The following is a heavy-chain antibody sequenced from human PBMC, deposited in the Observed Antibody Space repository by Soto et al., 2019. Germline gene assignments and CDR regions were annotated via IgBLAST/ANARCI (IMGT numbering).Heavy chain of an antibody. V-gene: IGHV1-69*13. J-gene: IGHJ6*02. CDR2: IIPIFGTA. D-gene: IGHD6-13*01. CDR3: ATHWQQLVRERPGYYYGMDV. CDR1: GGTFSSYA. Sequence: GASVKVSCKASGGTFSSYAISWVRQAPGQGLEWMGGIIPIFGTANYAQKFQGRVTITADESTSTAYMELSSLRAEDTAVYYCATHWQQLVRERPGYYYGMDVWGQGTTVTVSS.